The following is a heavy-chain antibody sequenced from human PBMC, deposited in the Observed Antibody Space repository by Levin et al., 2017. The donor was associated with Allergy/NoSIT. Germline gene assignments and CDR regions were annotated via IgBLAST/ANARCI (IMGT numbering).Heavy chain of an antibody. CDR1: GFTFSSYS. V-gene: IGHV3-21*01. CDR3: ARDSLTIAARPFDY. CDR2: ISSSSSYI. J-gene: IGHJ4*02. Sequence: GESLKISCAASGFTFSSYSMNWVRQAPGKGLEWVSSISSSSSYIYYADSVKGRFTISRDNAKNSLYLQMNSLRAEDTAVYYCARDSLTIAARPFDYWGQGTLVTVSS. D-gene: IGHD6-6*01.